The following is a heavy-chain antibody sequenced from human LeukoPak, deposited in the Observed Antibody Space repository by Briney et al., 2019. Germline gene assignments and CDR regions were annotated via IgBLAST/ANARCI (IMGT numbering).Heavy chain of an antibody. J-gene: IGHJ3*02. V-gene: IGHV3-7*01. CDR3: AREQLERRPWAFDI. Sequence: HTGGSLRLSCAASGFTFSGYWMSWVRQAPGKGLEWVANIKPDGSEKFSVDSVKGRFTISRDNAKNSLYLQMNSLRAEDTAVYYCAREQLERRPWAFDIWGQGTMVTVSS. CDR1: GFTFSGYW. CDR2: IKPDGSEK. D-gene: IGHD1-1*01.